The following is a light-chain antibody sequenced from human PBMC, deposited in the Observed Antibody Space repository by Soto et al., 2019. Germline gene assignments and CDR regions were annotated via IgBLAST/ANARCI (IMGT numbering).Light chain of an antibody. V-gene: IGKV3-20*01. J-gene: IGKJ1*01. CDR2: GAS. Sequence: EVVMTPSPATLSVSPGEGATLSCRASQSVTSNYLAWYQQKPGQAPRLLIYGASSRATGIPDRFSGSGSGTDFTLTISRVQPEDFAVYYCQQYGSSPWTFGQGTKV. CDR3: QQYGSSPWT. CDR1: QSVTSNY.